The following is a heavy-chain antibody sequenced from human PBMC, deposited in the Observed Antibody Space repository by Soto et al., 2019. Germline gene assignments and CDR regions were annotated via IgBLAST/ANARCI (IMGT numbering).Heavy chain of an antibody. V-gene: IGHV3-66*01. CDR3: ARDFVVGFPTITYSYVMVG. CDR1: GFTVSSNY. Sequence: GGSLRLSCAASGFTVSSNYMSWVRQAPGKGLEWISIIYSAGNTYYADSVKGRFTISRDNSKNTLYLQMNSLGAEDTAVYYCARDFVVGFPTITYSYVMVGRGPGTSVTVS. J-gene: IGHJ6*02. CDR2: IYSAGNT. D-gene: IGHD1-26*01.